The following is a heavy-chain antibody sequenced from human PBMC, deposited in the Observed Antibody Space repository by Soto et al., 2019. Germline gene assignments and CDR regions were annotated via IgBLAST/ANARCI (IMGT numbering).Heavy chain of an antibody. CDR1: GFSFSDSA. V-gene: IGHV3-73*01. Sequence: EVQLVESGGGLVQPGGSLKLSCAASGFSFSDSAMHWVRQASGKGLEWVGRIRSKPNNYATAYAAPVKGRFTISRDDSKNTAYLQMNSLKTEDTAVYYCTRHLSDYWGQGTLVTVSS. CDR3: TRHLSDY. CDR2: IRSKPNNYAT. J-gene: IGHJ4*02.